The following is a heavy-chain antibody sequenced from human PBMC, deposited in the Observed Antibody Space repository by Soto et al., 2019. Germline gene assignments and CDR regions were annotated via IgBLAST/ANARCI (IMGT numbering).Heavy chain of an antibody. D-gene: IGHD5-12*01. CDR3: ARRALDGYNX. V-gene: IGHV4-59*12. CDR2: IYNTVST. Sequence: SETLSLTCTVSGDSIRSYYWTWIRQPPGKGLEWIGYIYNTVSTRYNHSLKSLVTISVDTSKTQFSLKMSSVTAADTAVYYCARRALDGYNXWGQATLVTVSX. J-gene: IGHJ4*02. CDR1: GDSIRSYY.